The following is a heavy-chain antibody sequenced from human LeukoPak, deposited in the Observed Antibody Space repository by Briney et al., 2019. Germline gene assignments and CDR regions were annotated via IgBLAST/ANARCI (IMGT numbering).Heavy chain of an antibody. CDR2: ISGSGGST. J-gene: IGHJ4*02. CDR1: GFTFSSYA. Sequence: PGGSLRLSCAASGFTFSSYAMSWVRQAPGKGLEWVSAISGSGGSTYYADSVKGRFTISRDNSKNTLNLQMNSLRAEDTAVYYCAKDGGLWVSAHWGDSWGRGTLVTVSS. V-gene: IGHV3-23*01. D-gene: IGHD7-27*01. CDR3: AKDGGLWVSAHWGDS.